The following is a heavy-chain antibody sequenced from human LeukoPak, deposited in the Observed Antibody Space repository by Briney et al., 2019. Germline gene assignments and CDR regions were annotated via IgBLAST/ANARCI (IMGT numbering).Heavy chain of an antibody. CDR3: ARAHPGRLCSSTSCYGGLSDYFDY. Sequence: ASVKVSCKASGYTFTDYYMHWVRQAPGQGLDWVGWINPTSGATNYAQKFQGRVTMTRDTSISAAYMELSRLRSDDTAVYYCARAHPGRLCSSTSCYGGLSDYFDYWGQGTLVTVSS. J-gene: IGHJ4*02. D-gene: IGHD2-2*01. V-gene: IGHV1-2*02. CDR2: INPTSGAT. CDR1: GYTFTDYY.